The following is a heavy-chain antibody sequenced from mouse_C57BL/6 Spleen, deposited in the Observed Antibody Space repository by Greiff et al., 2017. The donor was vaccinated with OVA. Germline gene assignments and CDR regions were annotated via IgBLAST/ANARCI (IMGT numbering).Heavy chain of an antibody. J-gene: IGHJ1*03. CDR2: IHPNSGST. CDR1: GYTFTSYW. Sequence: QVQLQQPGAELVKPGASVKLSCKASGYTFTSYWMHWVKQRPGQGLEWIGMIHPNSGSTNYNEKFKSKATLTVAKSSSTAYMQLSSLTSEDSAVYYCASQERSWYFDVWGTGTTVTVSS. CDR3: ASQERSWYFDV. V-gene: IGHV1-64*01.